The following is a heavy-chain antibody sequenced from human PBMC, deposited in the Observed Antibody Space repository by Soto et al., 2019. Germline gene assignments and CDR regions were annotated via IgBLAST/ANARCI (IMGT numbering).Heavy chain of an antibody. CDR1: GFTFSSYG. CDR2: IWYDGSNK. D-gene: IGHD4-17*01. J-gene: IGHJ2*01. V-gene: IGHV3-33*01. Sequence: QVQLVESGGGVVQPGRSLRLSCAASGFTFSSYGMHWVRQAPGKGLEWVAVIWYDGSNKYYADSVKGRFTISRDNSKNTLYLQMNSLRAEDTAVYYCARDDLYGDYGSSYWYFDLWGRGTLVTVSS. CDR3: ARDDLYGDYGSSYWYFDL.